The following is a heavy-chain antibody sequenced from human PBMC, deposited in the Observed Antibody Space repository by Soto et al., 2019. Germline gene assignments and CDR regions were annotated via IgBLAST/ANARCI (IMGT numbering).Heavy chain of an antibody. J-gene: IGHJ5*02. V-gene: IGHV1-18*01. D-gene: IGHD6-13*01. CDR1: GYTFTSYG. CDR3: ARGRPIMGLIAASGTGWFDP. CDR2: ISAYNGNT. Sequence: QVQLVQSGAEVKKPGASVKVSCKASGYTFTSYGISWVRQAPGQGLEWMGWISAYNGNTNYAHKLQGRVTMTTETSASRAYMELRSLESDDTAVYYCARGRPIMGLIAASGTGWFDPWGQGTLVTVSS.